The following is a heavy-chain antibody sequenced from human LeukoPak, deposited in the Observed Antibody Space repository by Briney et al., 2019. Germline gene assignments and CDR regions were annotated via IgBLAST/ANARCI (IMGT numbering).Heavy chain of an antibody. D-gene: IGHD6-6*01. J-gene: IGHJ6*03. Sequence: SETLSLTCTVSGGSISSYYWSWIRQPPGKGLEWIGYIYYSGSTNYNPSLKSRVTISVDTSKNQFSLKLSSVTAADTAVYYCARGVAAHIYYYYYMDVWGKGTTVTVSS. V-gene: IGHV4-59*01. CDR3: ARGVAAHIYYYYYMDV. CDR2: IYYSGST. CDR1: GGSISSYY.